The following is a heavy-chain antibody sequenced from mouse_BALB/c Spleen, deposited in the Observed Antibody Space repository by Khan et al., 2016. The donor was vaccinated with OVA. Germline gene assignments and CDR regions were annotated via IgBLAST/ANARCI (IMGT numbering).Heavy chain of an antibody. Sequence: EVELVESGGDLVKPGGSLKLSCAASGFTFSSYGMSWVRQTPDKRLEWVATISSGGSYTYYPDSVKGRFTIPRDNTKNTLYLQMSSLKSEDTAIYYCARHDYYGSSYGWYFDVWGAGTTVTVSS. V-gene: IGHV5-6*01. D-gene: IGHD1-1*01. CDR1: GFTFSSYG. CDR3: ARHDYYGSSYGWYFDV. CDR2: ISSGGSYT. J-gene: IGHJ1*01.